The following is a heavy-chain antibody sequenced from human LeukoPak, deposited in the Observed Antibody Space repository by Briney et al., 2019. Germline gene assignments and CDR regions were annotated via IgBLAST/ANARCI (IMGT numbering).Heavy chain of an antibody. D-gene: IGHD3/OR15-3a*01. CDR1: GFTFGNAW. CDR2: ISPDGNSA. V-gene: IGHV3-74*03. Sequence: PGGSLRLSCAASGFTFGNAWMNWVRQAPGKGLVWVSRISPDGNSATYADSVKGRFTISRDNAKNTLYLQMNSLRAEDSAVYYCVSLDGVYYYHMDVWGQGTTVIVSS. CDR3: VSLDGVYYYHMDV. J-gene: IGHJ6*02.